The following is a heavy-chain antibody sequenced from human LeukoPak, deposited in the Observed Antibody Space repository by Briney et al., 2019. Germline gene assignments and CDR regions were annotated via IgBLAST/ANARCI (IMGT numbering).Heavy chain of an antibody. D-gene: IGHD6-6*01. V-gene: IGHV1-58*02. J-gene: IGHJ1*01. CDR3: AAGGTIAAPY. CDR2: IVVGSGNT. CDR1: GFTFTSSA. Sequence: ASVKVSCKASGFTFTSSAMQGLRQAGGQRLEWIGWIVVGSGNTNYAQKFQERVTITRDMSTSTAYMELSSLRSEDTAVYYCAAGGTIAAPYWGQGTLVTVSS.